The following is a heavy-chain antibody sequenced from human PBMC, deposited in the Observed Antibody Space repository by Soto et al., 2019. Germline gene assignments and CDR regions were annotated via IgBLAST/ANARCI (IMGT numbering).Heavy chain of an antibody. CDR1: GFTVSSNY. J-gene: IGHJ4*02. CDR2: IYSGGST. V-gene: IGHV3-53*01. CDR3: AKVQVLQFLEWFPDY. D-gene: IGHD3-3*01. Sequence: GGSLRLSCAASGFTVSSNYVSWVRQAPGKGLEWVSVIYSGGSTSYADSVKGRFTLSRDNSKNTLWLQMNSLRADDTAVYYCAKVQVLQFLEWFPDYWGQGTLVTVSS.